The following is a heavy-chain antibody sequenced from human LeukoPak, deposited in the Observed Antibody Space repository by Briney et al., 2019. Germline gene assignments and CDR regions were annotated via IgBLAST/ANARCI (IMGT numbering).Heavy chain of an antibody. D-gene: IGHD5-12*01. Sequence: GASVKVSCKASGYTFTSYDINWVRQATGQGLEWMGWMNPNSGNTGYAQKFQGRVTITRNTSISPAYMELNSLKSEDTAVHYCARGGSVATNYFDYWGQGTLVTVSS. J-gene: IGHJ4*02. CDR2: MNPNSGNT. CDR1: GYTFTSYD. CDR3: ARGGSVATNYFDY. V-gene: IGHV1-8*03.